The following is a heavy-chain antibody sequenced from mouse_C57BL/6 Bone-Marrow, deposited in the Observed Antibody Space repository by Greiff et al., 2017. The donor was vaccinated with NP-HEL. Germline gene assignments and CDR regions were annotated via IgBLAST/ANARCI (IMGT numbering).Heavy chain of an antibody. V-gene: IGHV5-4*01. CDR2: ISDGGSYT. D-gene: IGHD4-1*02. J-gene: IGHJ1*03. CDR3: ARVNWYSSYWYFDV. Sequence: EVQLVESGGGLVKPGGSLKLSCAASGFTFSSYALSWVRQTPEKRLEWVATISDGGSYTYYPDNVKGRFTISRDNAKNNLYLQMSHLKSEDTAMDYCARVNWYSSYWYFDVWGTGTTVTVSS. CDR1: GFTFSSYA.